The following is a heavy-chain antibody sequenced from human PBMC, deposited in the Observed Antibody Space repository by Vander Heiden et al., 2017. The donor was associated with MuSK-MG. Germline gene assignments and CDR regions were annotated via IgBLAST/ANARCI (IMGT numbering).Heavy chain of an antibody. CDR3: VKVRLRWKHYGLDL. CDR1: GFAFNDYA. J-gene: IGHJ6*02. D-gene: IGHD4-17*01. Sequence: EVQLVESGGTVVQPGGSLRLSCAASGFAFNDYALHWVRQVPGKGLEWVSLISWDGTTTYYADSVKGRFTVSRDNSKNSLYLQMNSLGAEDTAFYYCVKVRLRWKHYGLDLWGQGTTVTVSS. CDR2: ISWDGTTT. V-gene: IGHV3-43D*03.